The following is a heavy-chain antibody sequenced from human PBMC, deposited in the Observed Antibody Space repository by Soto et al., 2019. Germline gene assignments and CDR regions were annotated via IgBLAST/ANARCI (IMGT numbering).Heavy chain of an antibody. CDR2: IIPIFGTA. CDR3: ASSSGSIAARRGYCGMDV. D-gene: IGHD6-6*01. CDR1: GGTFSSYS. Sequence: SVNVFFKASGGTFSSYSISWVRQAPGQGLEWMGGIIPIFGTANYAQKFQGRVTITADESTSTAYMELSSLRSEDTAVYYCASSSGSIAARRGYCGMDVWGQGTTVTVSS. J-gene: IGHJ6*02. V-gene: IGHV1-69*13.